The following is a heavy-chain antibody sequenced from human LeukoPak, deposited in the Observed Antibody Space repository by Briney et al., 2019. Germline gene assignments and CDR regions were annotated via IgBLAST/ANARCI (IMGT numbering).Heavy chain of an antibody. Sequence: ASVKVSCKACGYTFTGYYMHWVRQAPGQGLEWMGWINPNSGGTNYAQKFQGWVTMTRDTSISTAYMELSRLRSDDTAVYYCARAGTVEMTPLDYWGQGTLVTVSS. V-gene: IGHV1-2*04. D-gene: IGHD5-24*01. CDR2: INPNSGGT. CDR3: ARAGTVEMTPLDY. CDR1: GYTFTGYY. J-gene: IGHJ4*02.